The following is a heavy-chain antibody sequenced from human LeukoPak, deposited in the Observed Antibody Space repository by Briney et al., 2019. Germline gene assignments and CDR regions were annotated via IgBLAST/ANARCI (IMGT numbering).Heavy chain of an antibody. J-gene: IGHJ4*02. CDR1: GGSISSSSYY. CDR2: IYTSGST. D-gene: IGHD3-16*01. V-gene: IGHV4-61*02. Sequence: PSETLSLTCTVSGGSISSSSYYWSWIRQPAGKGLEWIGRIYTSGSTNYNPSLKSRVTMSVDTSKNQFSLKLSSVTAADTAVYYCARDDGFWGYYFDYWGQGTLVTVSS. CDR3: ARDDGFWGYYFDY.